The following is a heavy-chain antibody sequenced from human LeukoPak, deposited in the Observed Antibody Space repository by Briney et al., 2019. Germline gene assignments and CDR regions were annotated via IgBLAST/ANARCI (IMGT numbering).Heavy chain of an antibody. J-gene: IGHJ5*02. D-gene: IGHD3-9*01. Sequence: GASVKVSCKASGGTFSSYAISWVRQAPGQGLEWMGGIIPIFGTANYAQKFQGRVTITADESTSTAYMELSSLRSEDTAVYYCASGLPRYYDILTGYYTGWFDPWGQGTLSPSPQ. V-gene: IGHV1-69*13. CDR2: IIPIFGTA. CDR1: GGTFSSYA. CDR3: ASGLPRYYDILTGYYTGWFDP.